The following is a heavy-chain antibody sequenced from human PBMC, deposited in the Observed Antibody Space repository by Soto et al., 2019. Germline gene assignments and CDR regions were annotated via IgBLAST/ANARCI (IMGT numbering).Heavy chain of an antibody. CDR2: FDPEDGET. CDR1: GYTLTELS. D-gene: IGHD6-6*01. CDR3: ATTPEYSSSSDMPSGIHY. Sequence: GASVKVSCKVSGYTLTELSMHWVRQAPGKGLEWMGGFDPEDGETIYAQKFQGRVTMTEDTSTDTAYMELSSLRSEDTAVYYCATTPEYSSSSDMPSGIHYWGQGTLVTVSS. J-gene: IGHJ4*02. V-gene: IGHV1-24*01.